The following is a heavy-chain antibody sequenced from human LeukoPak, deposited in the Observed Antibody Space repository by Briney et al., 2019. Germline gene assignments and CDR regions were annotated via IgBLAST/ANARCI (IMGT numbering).Heavy chain of an antibody. CDR3: ARDVLGYYYDSSGYCFDY. Sequence: ASVEVSCKASGYTFTSYGISWVRQAPGQGLEWMGWISAYNGNTNYAQKLQGRVTMTTDTSTSTAYMELRSLRSDDTAVYYCARDVLGYYYDSSGYCFDYWGQGTLVTVSS. CDR2: ISAYNGNT. V-gene: IGHV1-18*01. D-gene: IGHD3-22*01. CDR1: GYTFTSYG. J-gene: IGHJ4*02.